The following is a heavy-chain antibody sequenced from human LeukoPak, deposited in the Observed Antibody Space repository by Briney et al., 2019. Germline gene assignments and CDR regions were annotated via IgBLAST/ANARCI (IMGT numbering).Heavy chain of an antibody. CDR1: GYSISSGYY. D-gene: IGHD2-2*01. Sequence: SETLSLTCAVSGYSISSGYYWGWIRQPPGKGLEWVGSIYHSGSTYYNPSLKSRVTISVDTSKNQFSLKLSSVTAADTAVYYCASAVVPAAAFDIWGQGTMVTVSS. CDR3: ASAVVPAAAFDI. V-gene: IGHV4-38-2*01. J-gene: IGHJ3*02. CDR2: IYHSGST.